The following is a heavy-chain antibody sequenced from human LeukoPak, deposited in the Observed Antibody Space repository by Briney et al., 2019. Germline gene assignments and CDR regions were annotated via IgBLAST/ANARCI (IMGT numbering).Heavy chain of an antibody. Sequence: ASVKVSCKASGYTYIDYYLHWVRQAPGQGLEWMGWINTNRVVTNSAQKFQGRVTMTEDTSISTAYMELSSLRSDDTAIYYCARDLGGMTKNAFDIWGQGTVVTVSS. D-gene: IGHD2-15*01. CDR3: ARDLGGMTKNAFDI. CDR1: GYTYIDYY. CDR2: INTNRVVT. J-gene: IGHJ3*02. V-gene: IGHV1-2*02.